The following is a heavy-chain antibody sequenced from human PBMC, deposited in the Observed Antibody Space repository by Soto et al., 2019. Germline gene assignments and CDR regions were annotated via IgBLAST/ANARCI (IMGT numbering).Heavy chain of an antibody. CDR3: ARRLYYDSSGFEGGGMDV. V-gene: IGHV4-39*01. CDR2: IYYSGST. D-gene: IGHD3-22*01. CDR1: GCSLFSSSYY. Sequence: SETLSLTCTVAGCSLFSSSYYWGWIRQPPGKGLEWIGSIYYSGSTYYNPSLKSRVTISVDTSKNQFSLKLSSVTAADTAVYYCARRLYYDSSGFEGGGMDVWGQGTTVT. J-gene: IGHJ6*02.